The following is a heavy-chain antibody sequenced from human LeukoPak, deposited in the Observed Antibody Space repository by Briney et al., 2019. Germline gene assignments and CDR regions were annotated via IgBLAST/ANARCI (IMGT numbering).Heavy chain of an antibody. CDR1: GGSISTANYY. Sequence: KPSETLSLTCTVSGGSISTANYYWGWIRQPPGKGLEWIGSIYYSGSTYYNPSLKSRVTISVDTSKNQFSLKLRSVTAADTAVYYCARQVRDSSPGLYFDYWGQGTLVTVSS. V-gene: IGHV4-39*01. CDR2: IYYSGST. J-gene: IGHJ4*02. CDR3: ARQVRDSSPGLYFDY. D-gene: IGHD3-22*01.